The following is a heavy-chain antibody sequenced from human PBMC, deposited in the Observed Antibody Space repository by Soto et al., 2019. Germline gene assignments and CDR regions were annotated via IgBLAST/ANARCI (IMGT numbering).Heavy chain of an antibody. CDR2: ISAYNGNT. D-gene: IGHD6-6*01. Sequence: ASVKVSCKASGYTFTSYGISWVRQAPGQGLEWMGWISAYNGNTNYAQKLQGRVTMTTDTSTSTAYMELRSLRSDDTAVYYCAREAYSSSGGYYYYYYYGMDVWGQGTTVTVSS. J-gene: IGHJ6*02. CDR3: AREAYSSSGGYYYYYYYGMDV. CDR1: GYTFTSYG. V-gene: IGHV1-18*01.